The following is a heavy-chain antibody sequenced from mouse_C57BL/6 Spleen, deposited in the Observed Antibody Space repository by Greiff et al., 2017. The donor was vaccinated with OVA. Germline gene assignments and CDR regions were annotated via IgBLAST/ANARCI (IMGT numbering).Heavy chain of an antibody. V-gene: IGHV1-26*01. CDR3: ARYLDGYYGWFAY. J-gene: IGHJ3*01. D-gene: IGHD2-3*01. Sequence: VQLQQSGPELVKPGASVKISCKASGYTFTDYYMNWVKQSHGKSLEWIGDINPNNGGTIYNQKFKGKATLTVDKSSSTAYMELRSLTSEDSAVYYCARYLDGYYGWFAYWGQGTLVTVSA. CDR1: GYTFTDYY. CDR2: INPNNGGT.